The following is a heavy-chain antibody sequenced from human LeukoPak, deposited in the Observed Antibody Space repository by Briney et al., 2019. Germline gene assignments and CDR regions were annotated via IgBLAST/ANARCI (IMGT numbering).Heavy chain of an antibody. J-gene: IGHJ5*02. CDR1: GGSISSYY. CDR2: IYHSGST. CDR3: ARVTRGRFDP. D-gene: IGHD3-10*01. V-gene: IGHV4-59*01. Sequence: PSETLSLTCTVSGGSISSYYWSWIRQPPGKGLEWIGYIYHSGSTNYNPSLKSRVTISVDTSKNQFSLKLSSVTAADTAVYYCARVTRGRFDPWGQGTLVTVSS.